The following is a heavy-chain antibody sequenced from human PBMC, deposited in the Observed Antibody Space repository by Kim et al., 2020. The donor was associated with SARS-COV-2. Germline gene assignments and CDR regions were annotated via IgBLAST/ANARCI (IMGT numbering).Heavy chain of an antibody. V-gene: IGHV4-34*01. D-gene: IGHD6-19*01. CDR3: ARRIAVAHNNSPYYYYGMDV. J-gene: IGHJ6*02. CDR2: INHSGST. Sequence: SETLSLTCAVYGGSFSGYYWSWIRQPPGKGLEWIGEINHSGSTNYNPSLKSRVTISVDTSKNQFSLKLSSVTAADTAVYYCARRIAVAHNNSPYYYYGMDVWGQGTTVTVSS. CDR1: GGSFSGYY.